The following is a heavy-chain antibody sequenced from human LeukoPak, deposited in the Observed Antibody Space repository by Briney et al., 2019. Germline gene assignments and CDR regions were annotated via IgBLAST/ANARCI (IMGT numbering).Heavy chain of an antibody. D-gene: IGHD1-26*01. J-gene: IGHJ4*02. CDR1: GYSFTSNY. CDR3: ARGGSGSYLAWGY. Sequence: ASVKVSCKASGYSFTSNYIHWVRQAPGQGLEWMGMIYPRDGSTSYAQKFQGRVTVTRDTSTSTAYMELRSLRSDDTAVYYCARGGSGSYLAWGYWGQGTLVTVSS. V-gene: IGHV1-46*01. CDR2: IYPRDGST.